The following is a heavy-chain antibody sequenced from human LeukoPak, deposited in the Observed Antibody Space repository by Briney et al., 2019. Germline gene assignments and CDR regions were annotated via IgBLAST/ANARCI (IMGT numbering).Heavy chain of an antibody. CDR2: IIPIFGTA. Sequence: GSSVKVSCKASGGTFSSYAISWVRQAPGQGLEWMGGIIPIFGTANYAQKFQGRVTITADESTSTAYMELSSLRSEDTAVYYCARVEKAVAGTSVYYYGMDVWGQGTTVTVFS. CDR1: GGTFSSYA. D-gene: IGHD6-19*01. J-gene: IGHJ6*02. CDR3: ARVEKAVAGTSVYYYGMDV. V-gene: IGHV1-69*01.